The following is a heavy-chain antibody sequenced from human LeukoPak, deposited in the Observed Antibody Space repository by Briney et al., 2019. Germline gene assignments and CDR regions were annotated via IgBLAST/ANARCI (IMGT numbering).Heavy chain of an antibody. CDR2: INPSGGST. V-gene: IGHV1-46*01. D-gene: IGHD3-22*01. CDR1: GYTFTSYY. J-gene: IGHJ4*02. CDR3: ARDNVAYYDSSSYYAPGDY. Sequence: ASVKVSCKASGYTFTSYYMHWVRQAPGQGLEWMGIINPSGGSTSYAQKFQGRVTMTRDMSTSTVYMELSSLRSEDTAVYYCARDNVAYYDSSSYYAPGDYWGQGTLVTVSS.